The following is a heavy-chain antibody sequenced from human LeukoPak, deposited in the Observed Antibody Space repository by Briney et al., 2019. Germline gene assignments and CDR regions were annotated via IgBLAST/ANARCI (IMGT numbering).Heavy chain of an antibody. CDR3: ARSLSPNSYADY. CDR2: ISYDGSNI. V-gene: IGHV3-30*04. CDR1: GFNFRSYA. J-gene: IGHJ4*02. D-gene: IGHD5-18*01. Sequence: GGSLRLSCAASGFNFRSYAMHWVRQAPGKGLEWVAVISYDGSNIYYADSVKGRFTISRDNSKNTLYLQMNSLRAEDTAVYFCARSLSPNSYADYWGQGTLVTVSS.